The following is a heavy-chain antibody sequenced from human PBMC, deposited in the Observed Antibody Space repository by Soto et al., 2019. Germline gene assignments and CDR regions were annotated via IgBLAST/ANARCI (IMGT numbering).Heavy chain of an antibody. D-gene: IGHD3-10*01. J-gene: IGHJ6*02. Sequence: QVQLQESGPGLVKPSETLSLSCNVSGVSISSDDFFWSWFRQHPASGLECIVYIYHSGTTYYNPSIKSRITISVDTSKNQFSLKLRSVNDADTAVYFCASDEDHGSGLSGGLDVWGHGTAVPVS. CDR3: ASDEDHGSGLSGGLDV. CDR2: IYHSGTT. V-gene: IGHV4-31*03. CDR1: GVSISSDDFF.